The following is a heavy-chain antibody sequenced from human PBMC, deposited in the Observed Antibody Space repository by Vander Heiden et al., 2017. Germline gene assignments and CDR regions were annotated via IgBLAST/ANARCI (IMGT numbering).Heavy chain of an antibody. V-gene: IGHV4-61*01. CDR1: TGSVPSASYY. D-gene: IGHD3-9*01. CDR2: VLYSGNI. J-gene: IGHJ4*02. CDR3: AAEGYYDILTGYYLFDY. Sequence: QVQLQESGPGLVKPSGTLSLTCSVSTGSVPSASYYWSWSRQPPGKGLEWIGNVLYSGNISYNPSLKSRVTISVDTSKNQFSLKLSSVTAADTAVYYCAAEGYYDILTGYYLFDYWGQGTLVTVSS.